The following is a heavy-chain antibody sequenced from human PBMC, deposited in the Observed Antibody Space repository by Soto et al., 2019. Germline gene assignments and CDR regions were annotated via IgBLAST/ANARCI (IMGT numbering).Heavy chain of an antibody. CDR3: ARDNSTGYYYGMDV. CDR1: GYTFTGYY. Sequence: ASVKVSCKASGYTFTGYYMHWVRQAPGQGLEWMGWINPNSGGTNYAQKFQGWVTMTRDTSISTAYMELSRLRSDDTAVYYCARDNSTGYYYGMDVWGQGTTVTSP. V-gene: IGHV1-2*04. J-gene: IGHJ6*02. D-gene: IGHD2-2*01. CDR2: INPNSGGT.